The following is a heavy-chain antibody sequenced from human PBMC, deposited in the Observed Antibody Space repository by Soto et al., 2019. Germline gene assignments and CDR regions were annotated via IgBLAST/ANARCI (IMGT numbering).Heavy chain of an antibody. V-gene: IGHV4-39*01. CDR3: ARLLVGAQYFQH. D-gene: IGHD2-8*02. Sequence: SETLSLTCTVSGGSISSSSYYWGWFRQPPGKGLEWIGSIYYSGSTYYNPSLKSRVTISVDTSKNQFSLKLSSVTAADTAVYYCARLLVGAQYFQHWGQGTLVTVS. J-gene: IGHJ1*01. CDR1: GGSISSSSYY. CDR2: IYYSGST.